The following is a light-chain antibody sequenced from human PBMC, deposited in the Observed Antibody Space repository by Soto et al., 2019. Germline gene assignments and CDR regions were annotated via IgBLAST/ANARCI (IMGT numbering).Light chain of an antibody. V-gene: IGKV3D-15*01. J-gene: IGKJ4*01. CDR2: GAS. Sequence: EIVLTQSQGTLSLSPGERATLFCRASHRVSSYLAWYQQKPGQAPRLLIYGASTRATDIPARFSGSGSGTDFTLTISSLQSEDFAVYYCQQYNNWPLTFGGGTKVDI. CDR1: HRVSSY. CDR3: QQYNNWPLT.